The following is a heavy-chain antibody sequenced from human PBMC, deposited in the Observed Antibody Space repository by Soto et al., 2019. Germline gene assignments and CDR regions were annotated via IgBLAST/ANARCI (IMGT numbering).Heavy chain of an antibody. CDR1: GYTFTSYA. J-gene: IGHJ4*02. V-gene: IGHV1-3*01. CDR3: ARGVGLYSNYDY. CDR2: INAGNGNT. D-gene: IGHD2-2*02. Sequence: QVQLVQSGAEVKKPGASVKVSCKASGYTFTSYAMHWVRQAPGQRLEWMGWINAGNGNTKYSQKFQGRVTITRDTSASTGYMELSSLRSEDTAVYYCARGVGLYSNYDYWGQGPLVTVSS.